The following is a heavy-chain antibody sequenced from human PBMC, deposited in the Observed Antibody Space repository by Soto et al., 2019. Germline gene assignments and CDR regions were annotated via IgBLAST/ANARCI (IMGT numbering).Heavy chain of an antibody. D-gene: IGHD2-2*01. CDR1: GGTFSSYA. CDR3: ARGYCSSTSCPWGYYYGMDV. CDR2: IIPIFGTA. V-gene: IGHV1-69*13. J-gene: IGHJ6*02. Sequence: SVKVSCKASGGTFSSYAISWVRQAPGQGLEWMGGIIPIFGTANYAQKFQGRVTITADESTSTAYMELSSLRSEDTAVYYCARGYCSSTSCPWGYYYGMDVWGQGTTVTVSS.